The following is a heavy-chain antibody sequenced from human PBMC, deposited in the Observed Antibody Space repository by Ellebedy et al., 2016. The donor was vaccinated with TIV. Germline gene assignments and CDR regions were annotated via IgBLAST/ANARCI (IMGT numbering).Heavy chain of an antibody. V-gene: IGHV3-74*01. Sequence: GGSLRLSXATSGFTFRNDWMHWVRQAPGKGLVWVSRMNRDGSDIRYADSVKGRFTISRDSAKNTLYLQMNSLRAEDTAVYYCVRARPYCGGDCYSFGNWGQGSLVTVSS. CDR3: VRARPYCGGDCYSFGN. CDR1: GFTFRNDW. J-gene: IGHJ4*02. D-gene: IGHD2-21*02. CDR2: MNRDGSDI.